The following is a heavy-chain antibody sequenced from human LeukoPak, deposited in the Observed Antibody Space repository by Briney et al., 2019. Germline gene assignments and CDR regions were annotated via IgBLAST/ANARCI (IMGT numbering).Heavy chain of an antibody. D-gene: IGHD3-3*01. CDR3: ARHSPYFDFWSGQGGFDP. Sequence: GESLKISCTDSGYSLTSYWIAWVRQMPGKGLEWMGNIHPGDSDIRYSPSFQGQVTISADKSISTAYLQWSSLRASDTAMYYCARHSPYFDFWSGQGGFDPWGQGTLVTVSS. J-gene: IGHJ5*02. V-gene: IGHV5-51*01. CDR2: IHPGDSDI. CDR1: GYSLTSYW.